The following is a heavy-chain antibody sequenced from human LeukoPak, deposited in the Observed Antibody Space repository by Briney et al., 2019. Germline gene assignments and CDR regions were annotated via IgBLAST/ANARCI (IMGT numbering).Heavy chain of an antibody. CDR3: AREYDDSGFDY. Sequence: PGGSLRLSCAASGFTFSEYWMSWVRQAPGKGLEWVAVISYDGSNKYYADSVKGRFTISRDNSKNTLYLQMNSLRAEDTAVHYCAREYDDSGFDYWGQGTLVTVSS. V-gene: IGHV3-30-3*01. CDR1: GFTFSEYW. J-gene: IGHJ4*02. CDR2: ISYDGSNK. D-gene: IGHD3-22*01.